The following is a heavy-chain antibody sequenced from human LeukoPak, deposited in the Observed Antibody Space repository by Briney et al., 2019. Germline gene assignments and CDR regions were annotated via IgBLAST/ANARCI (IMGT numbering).Heavy chain of an antibody. CDR2: ISSSSSTI. D-gene: IGHD5-24*01. Sequence: TGGSLRLSCAASGFTFSSYSMNWVRQAPGKGLEWVSYISSSSSTIYYADSVKGRFTISRDNAKNSLYLQVNSLRAEDTAVYYCARDRARDGYNGDAFDIWGQGTMVTVSS. V-gene: IGHV3-48*01. CDR1: GFTFSSYS. CDR3: ARDRARDGYNGDAFDI. J-gene: IGHJ3*02.